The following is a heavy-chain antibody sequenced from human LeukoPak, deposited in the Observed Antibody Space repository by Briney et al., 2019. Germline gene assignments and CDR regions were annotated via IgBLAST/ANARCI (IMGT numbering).Heavy chain of an antibody. D-gene: IGHD3-10*01. V-gene: IGHV3-23*01. CDR2: ISDSGGRT. CDR1: GITLSNYG. CDR3: AKRGVVIRVFLVGFHKEAYYFAS. Sequence: GGSLRLSCAASGITLSNYGMSWVRQAPGKGLEWVAGISDSGGRTNYADSVKGRFTISRDNPKNTLYLQMNSLRAEDTAVYFCAKRGVVIRVFLVGFHKEAYYFASWGQGALVTVSS. J-gene: IGHJ4*02.